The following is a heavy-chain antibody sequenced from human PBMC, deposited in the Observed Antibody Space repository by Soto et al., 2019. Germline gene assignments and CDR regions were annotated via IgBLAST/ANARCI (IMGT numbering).Heavy chain of an antibody. CDR1: GYTFTSYG. D-gene: IGHD2-21*01. CDR2: ISAYNGNT. J-gene: IGHJ4*02. V-gene: IGHV1-18*01. CDR3: ARNARVSGEVHY. Sequence: QVQLVQSGAEVKKPGASVKVSCKASGYTFTSYGISWVRQAPGQGLEWMGWISAYNGNTNYAQKLQGRVTMTTDTSTTTSFMQLRILRSDYTAVYSCARNARVSGEVHYWGQATLVNSSS.